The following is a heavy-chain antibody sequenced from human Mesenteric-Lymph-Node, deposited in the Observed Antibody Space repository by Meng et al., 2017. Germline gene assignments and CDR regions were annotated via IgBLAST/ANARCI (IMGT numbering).Heavy chain of an antibody. CDR3: ARRRGGSGRDC. V-gene: IGHV4-34*01. Sequence: QVQLQQWGAGLLKPSHTLSLTCTVSGDSFNSPDYYWTWIRQPPGKGLEWIGEINHSGSTSYNPSLKSGVTISVDTSKNQFSLTLNSVTAADTAVYYCARRRGGSGRDCWGQGTLVTVSS. J-gene: IGHJ4*02. CDR1: GDSFNSPDYY. CDR2: INHSGST. D-gene: IGHD3-10*01.